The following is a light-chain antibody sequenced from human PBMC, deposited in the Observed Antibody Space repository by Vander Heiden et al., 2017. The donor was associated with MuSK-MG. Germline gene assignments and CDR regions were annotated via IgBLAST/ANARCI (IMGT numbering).Light chain of an antibody. CDR3: ETWDTNLTIGYWV. CDR1: NSNIGKND. V-gene: IGLV1-51*01. J-gene: IGLJ3*02. Sequence: QSMLNQPPPGSSVPGPEVTITCSGNNSNIGKNDVSGFQQLPGTAHKLLIYDNNKRPSRISDRFSGSKSGTSATLDIRGLQAGDEGDYYGETWDTNLTIGYWVFGGGTKV. CDR2: DNN.